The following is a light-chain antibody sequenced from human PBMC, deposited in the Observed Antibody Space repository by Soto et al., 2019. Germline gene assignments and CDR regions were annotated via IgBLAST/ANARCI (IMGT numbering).Light chain of an antibody. V-gene: IGLV2-23*02. CDR3: CSYAGSSTYV. Sequence: QSVLTQFASVSGFPGQSITISCSGTSSDVGSYNLVSWYQQHPGKAPKLMIYEVSKRPSGVSNRFSGSKSGNTASLTISGLQAEDEADYYCCSYAGSSTYVFGTGTKATVL. CDR1: SSDVGSYNL. CDR2: EVS. J-gene: IGLJ1*01.